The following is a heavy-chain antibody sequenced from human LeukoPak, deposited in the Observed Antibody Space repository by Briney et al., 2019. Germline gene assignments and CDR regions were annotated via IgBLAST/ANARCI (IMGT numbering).Heavy chain of an antibody. CDR3: AREAVTRNYFDY. J-gene: IGHJ4*02. CDR1: GFTFSGYA. V-gene: IGHV3-30*14. Sequence: GGSLRLSCAASGFTFSGYAMHWVRQAPGKGLEWVAVISHDGRNHLYGDAVRGRFTISRDNSKNTLYLQMNSLRAEDTAVYYCAREAVTRNYFDYWGQGTLVTVSS. D-gene: IGHD4-17*01. CDR2: ISHDGRNH.